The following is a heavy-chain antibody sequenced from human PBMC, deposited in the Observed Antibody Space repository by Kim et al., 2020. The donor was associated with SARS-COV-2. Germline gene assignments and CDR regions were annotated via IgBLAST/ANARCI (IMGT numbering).Heavy chain of an antibody. D-gene: IGHD3-10*01. CDR2: IYYSGST. Sequence: SETLSLTCTVSGGSISSSSYYWGWVRQPPGKGLEWIGSIYYSGSTYYNPSLKSRVTISVDTSKNQFSLKLSSVTAADTAVYYCARVFRGVIYAVDYWGQGTLVTVSS. CDR1: GGSISSSSYY. J-gene: IGHJ4*02. V-gene: IGHV4-39*01. CDR3: ARVFRGVIYAVDY.